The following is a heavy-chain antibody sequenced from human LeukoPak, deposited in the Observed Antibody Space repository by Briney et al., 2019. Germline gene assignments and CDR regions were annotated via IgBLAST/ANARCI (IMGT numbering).Heavy chain of an antibody. Sequence: PSETLSLTCTVSGGSISSYYWSWIRQPPGKGLEWIGYIYYSGSTNYNPSLKSRVTISVDTSKNQSSLKLSSVTAADTAVYYCARGVYYDILTGYYYFDYWGQGTLVTVSS. V-gene: IGHV4-59*01. CDR3: ARGVYYDILTGYYYFDY. D-gene: IGHD3-9*01. J-gene: IGHJ4*02. CDR1: GGSISSYY. CDR2: IYYSGST.